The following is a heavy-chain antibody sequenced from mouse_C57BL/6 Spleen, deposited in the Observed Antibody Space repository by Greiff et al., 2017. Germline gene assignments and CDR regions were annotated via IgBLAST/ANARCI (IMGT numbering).Heavy chain of an antibody. CDR1: GYSFTGYY. J-gene: IGHJ4*01. CDR2: INPSTGGT. Sequence: VQLQQSGPELVKPGASVKISCKASGYSFTGYYMNWVKQSPEKSLEWIGEINPSTGGTTYNQKFKAKATLTVDKSSSTAYMQLKSLTSEDSAVYYCARYYGSSYLYAMDYWGQGTSVTVSS. V-gene: IGHV1-42*01. CDR3: ARYYGSSYLYAMDY. D-gene: IGHD1-1*01.